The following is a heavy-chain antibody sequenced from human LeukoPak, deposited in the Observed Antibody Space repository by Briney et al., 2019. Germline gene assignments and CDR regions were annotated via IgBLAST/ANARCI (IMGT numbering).Heavy chain of an antibody. J-gene: IGHJ4*02. V-gene: IGHV4-34*01. Sequence: PSETLSLTCAVYGGSFSGYYWSWIRQPPGKGLEWIGEINRSGSTNSNPSLKSRVTISADTSKNQFSLKLSSLTAADTAVYYCARYRGGSGYHFDYWGQGTLVSVSS. CDR3: ARYRGGSGYHFDY. CDR1: GGSFSGYY. CDR2: INRSGST. D-gene: IGHD5-12*01.